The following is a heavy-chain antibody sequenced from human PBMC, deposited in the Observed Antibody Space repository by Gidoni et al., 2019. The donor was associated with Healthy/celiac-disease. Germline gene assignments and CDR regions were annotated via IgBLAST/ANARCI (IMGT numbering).Heavy chain of an antibody. CDR3: AKDGDRDGYNKGYYFDY. J-gene: IGHJ4*02. V-gene: IGHV3-23*01. CDR2: IRGSGGST. Sequence: EVQLLESGGGLVQPGGSLRLSCAASGFTFSSYAMSWVRQAPGKGLEWVSAIRGSGGSTYYADSVKGRFTISRDNSKNTLYLQMNSLRAEDTAVYYCAKDGDRDGYNKGYYFDYWGQGTLVTVSS. CDR1: GFTFSSYA. D-gene: IGHD5-12*01.